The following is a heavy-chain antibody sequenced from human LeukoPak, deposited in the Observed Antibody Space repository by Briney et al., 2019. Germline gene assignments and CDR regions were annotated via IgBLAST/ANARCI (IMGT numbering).Heavy chain of an antibody. CDR1: GGSISSYY. Sequence: SETLSLTCSVSGGSISSYYWSWIRQPPGKGLEWIGYIYYSGSTNYNPSLKSRVTISVDTSKNQFSLKLSSVTAADTAVYYCARGQNQYYYYGMDVWGQGTTVTVSS. J-gene: IGHJ6*02. V-gene: IGHV4-59*01. D-gene: IGHD1-14*01. CDR3: ARGQNQYYYYGMDV. CDR2: IYYSGST.